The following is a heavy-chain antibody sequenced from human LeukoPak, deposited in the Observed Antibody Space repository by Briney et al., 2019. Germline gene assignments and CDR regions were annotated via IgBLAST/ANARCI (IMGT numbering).Heavy chain of an antibody. CDR2: MNPNSGNT. J-gene: IGHJ6*03. CDR3: ARLLAGYYYYYMDV. CDR1: GYTFTSYD. V-gene: IGHV1-8*03. Sequence: ASVKVSCKASGYTFTSYDINWVRQATGQGLEWMGWMNPNSGNTGYAQKFQGRVTITRNTSISTAYMELSSLRSEDTAVYYCARLLAGYYYYYMDVWGKGTTVTVSS.